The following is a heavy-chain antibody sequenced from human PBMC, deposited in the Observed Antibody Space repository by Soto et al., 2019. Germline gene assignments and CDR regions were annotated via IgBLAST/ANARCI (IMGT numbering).Heavy chain of an antibody. J-gene: IGHJ4*02. V-gene: IGHV4-59*01. CDR1: GGSISSYY. CDR2: IYYSGST. CDR3: ARDYDGGIDF. Sequence: SETLSLTCAVSGGSISSYYWSWIRQPAGKGLEWIGYIYYSGSTNYNPSLKSRVTISVDTSKNQFSLKLSSVTAADTAVYYCARDYDGGIDFRGQGTLVTVSS. D-gene: IGHD3-3*01.